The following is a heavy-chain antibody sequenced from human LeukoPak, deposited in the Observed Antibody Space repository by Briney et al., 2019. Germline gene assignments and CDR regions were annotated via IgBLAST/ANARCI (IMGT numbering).Heavy chain of an antibody. CDR2: IKEDGSEK. D-gene: IGHD5/OR15-5a*01. J-gene: IGHJ6*02. CDR1: GFSFSKYW. CDR3: ARVFSVSYYSMDV. Sequence: PGGSLRLSCAASGFSFSKYWMNWVRQAPGNGLEWVANIKEDGSEKYYVDSVKGRFTISRDNAENSLYLEMNILRAGDTAVYYCARVFSVSYYSMDVWGQGTTVTVSS. V-gene: IGHV3-7*04.